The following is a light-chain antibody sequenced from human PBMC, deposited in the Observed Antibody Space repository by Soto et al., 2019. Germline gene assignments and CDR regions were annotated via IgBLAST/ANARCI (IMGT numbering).Light chain of an antibody. CDR3: SSYAAGSIYV. CDR2: EVV. V-gene: IGLV2-14*01. Sequence: QSVLTQPASVSGSPGQSITISCTGTSSDVGYYNYVSWFQQHPGKAPKLMISEVVNRPSGVSIRFSGSQSGDTASLTITGLQAEDEADYYCSSYAAGSIYVFGTGTKLTVL. J-gene: IGLJ1*01. CDR1: SSDVGYYNY.